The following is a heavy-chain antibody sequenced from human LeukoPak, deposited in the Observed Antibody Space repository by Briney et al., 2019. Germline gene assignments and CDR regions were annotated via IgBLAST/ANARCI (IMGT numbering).Heavy chain of an antibody. Sequence: PGGSLRLSCAASGFTFSNAWMNWVRQAPGKGLEWVGRIKSKTDGGTTDYAAPVKGRFTISRDDSKNTLYLQMNSLKTEDTAVYYCTTGPMVRGGSDAFDIWGQGTMVTVSS. CDR1: GFTFSNAW. CDR3: TTGPMVRGGSDAFDI. J-gene: IGHJ3*02. CDR2: IKSKTDGGTT. V-gene: IGHV3-15*07. D-gene: IGHD3-10*01.